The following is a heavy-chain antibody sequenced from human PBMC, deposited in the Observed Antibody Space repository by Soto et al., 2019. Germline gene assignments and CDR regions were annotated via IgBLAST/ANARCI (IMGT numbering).Heavy chain of an antibody. CDR3: ASSYSGYLDN. V-gene: IGHV4-31*03. Sequence: SETLSLTCSVSGDSMSSGAYYWNWIRQHPGKGLEWIAYIYYSGNTYYNPSFRSRINISVDTSKSQFSLKLTSVTDADTAVYYCASSYSGYLDNWGQGTLVTVSS. CDR1: GDSMSSGAYY. D-gene: IGHD3-22*01. CDR2: IYYSGNT. J-gene: IGHJ4*02.